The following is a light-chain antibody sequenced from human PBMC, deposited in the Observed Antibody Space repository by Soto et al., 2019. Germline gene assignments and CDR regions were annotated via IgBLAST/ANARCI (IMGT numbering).Light chain of an antibody. CDR2: EVS. CDR3: SSYTSTSTRV. Sequence: QSALTQPAFVSGSPGQSITISCTRTSSDVGGYNYVSWYQHPPGKAPKLMISEVSNRPSGVSNRFSGSKSGNTASLTISGLQAEDEADYYCSSYTSTSTRVFGTGTKVTVL. V-gene: IGLV2-14*01. J-gene: IGLJ1*01. CDR1: SSDVGGYNY.